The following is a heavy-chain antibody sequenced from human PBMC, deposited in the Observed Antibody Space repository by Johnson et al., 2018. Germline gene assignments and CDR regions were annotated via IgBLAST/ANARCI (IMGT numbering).Heavy chain of an antibody. CDR2: ISNDGKNK. Sequence: QVQLVQSGGGVVQPGKSLRLSCAASGFTFSTYTIHWVRQAPGKGLEWVAIISNDGKNKYYADSVKGRFTISRDNSKNTLFLQMNSLRGEDTAVYYCARGRFGELLPPSVYYYYMDVWGKGTTVTVSS. D-gene: IGHD3-10*01. J-gene: IGHJ6*03. CDR1: GFTFSTYT. V-gene: IGHV3-30*04. CDR3: ARGRFGELLPPSVYYYYMDV.